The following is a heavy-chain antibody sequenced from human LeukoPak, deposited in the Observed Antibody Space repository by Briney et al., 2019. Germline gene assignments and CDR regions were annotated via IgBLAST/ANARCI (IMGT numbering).Heavy chain of an antibody. CDR1: GFTFSTYE. V-gene: IGHV3-48*03. J-gene: IGHJ4*02. CDR2: ISSRGSTK. Sequence: GGSLRLSCAASGFTFSTYEMNWVRQAPGKGPEWISYISSRGSTKYYADSVKGRFTISRDNAKNTLYLQMNSLRAEDTAVYYCARGAGGSYFWGQGTLVTVSS. D-gene: IGHD1-26*01. CDR3: ARGAGGSYF.